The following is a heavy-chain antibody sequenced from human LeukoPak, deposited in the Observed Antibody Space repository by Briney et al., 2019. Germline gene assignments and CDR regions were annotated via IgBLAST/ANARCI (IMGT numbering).Heavy chain of an antibody. CDR2: ISWKSGSI. Sequence: RGGSLSLSCAVSGLTLDDFAKQWVRQATGKGLEWVSGISWKSGSIGYADPVKGRFTISRDNAKNSLYLQMNSLRAEDTALYYCAKDRIPRYSSSSAVDYWGQGTLVTVSS. CDR3: AKDRIPRYSSSSAVDY. CDR1: GLTLDDFA. V-gene: IGHV3-9*01. D-gene: IGHD6-6*01. J-gene: IGHJ4*02.